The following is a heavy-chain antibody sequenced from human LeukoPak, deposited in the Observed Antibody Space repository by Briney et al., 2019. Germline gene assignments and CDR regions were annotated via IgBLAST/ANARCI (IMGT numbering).Heavy chain of an antibody. J-gene: IGHJ6*02. CDR1: GFTFSSYA. Sequence: PGGSLRLSCAASGFTFSSYAMSWVRQAPGKGLEWVSAISGSGGSTYYADSVKGRLTISRDNSKNTLYLQMNSLRAEDTAVYYCAKRANGDYLNYYYYYGMDVWGQGTTVTVSS. CDR3: AKRANGDYLNYYYYYGMDV. V-gene: IGHV3-23*01. D-gene: IGHD4-17*01. CDR2: ISGSGGST.